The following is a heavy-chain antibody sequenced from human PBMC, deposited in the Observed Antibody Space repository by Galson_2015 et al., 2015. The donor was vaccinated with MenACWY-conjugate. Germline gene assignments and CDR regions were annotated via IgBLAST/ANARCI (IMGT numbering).Heavy chain of an antibody. V-gene: IGHV3-53*01. CDR1: GFTVNTNY. CDR2: IYSGGST. D-gene: IGHD2-2*01. CDR3: ARAGSENFRTTNCLSLGAKFSYYYYMDV. J-gene: IGHJ6*03. Sequence: SLRLSCAASGFTVNTNYMTWVRQAPGKGLEWVSIIYSGGSTYYPVSVRGRFTISRDCSKKSLYLLMDGLRADAPAGYYCARAGSENFRTTNCLSLGAKFSYYYYMDVCGKGTTVTVSS.